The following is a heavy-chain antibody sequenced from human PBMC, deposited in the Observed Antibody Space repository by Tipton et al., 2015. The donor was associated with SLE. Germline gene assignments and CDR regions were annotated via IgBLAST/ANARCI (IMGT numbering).Heavy chain of an antibody. V-gene: IGHV4-59*01. CDR3: ARGKDYYDSRFSLNY. CDR1: GGSISSYY. J-gene: IGHJ4*02. CDR2: IYYSGST. D-gene: IGHD3-22*01. Sequence: TLSLTCTVSGGSISSYYWSWIRQPPGKGLEWIGYIYYSGSTNYNPSLKSRVTISVDSSRNQFSLKLSSVTAADTAVYYCARGKDYYDSRFSLNYWGQGTLVTVSS.